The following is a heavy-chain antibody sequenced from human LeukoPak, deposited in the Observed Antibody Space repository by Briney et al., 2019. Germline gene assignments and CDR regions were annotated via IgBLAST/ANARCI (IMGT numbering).Heavy chain of an antibody. Sequence: PSETLSLTCTVSGGSISSSSYYWGWIRQPPGKGLEWIGSIYYSGSTYYNPSLKSRVTISVDTSKNQFSLKLSSVTAADTAVYFCAREKLVEHNDAFDIWGQGTTVTVSS. CDR3: AREKLVEHNDAFDI. J-gene: IGHJ3*02. CDR2: IYYSGST. V-gene: IGHV4-39*07. CDR1: GGSISSSSYY. D-gene: IGHD3-9*01.